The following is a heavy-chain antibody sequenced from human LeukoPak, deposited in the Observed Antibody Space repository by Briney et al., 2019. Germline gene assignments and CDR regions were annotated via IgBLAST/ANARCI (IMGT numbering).Heavy chain of an antibody. J-gene: IGHJ3*02. Sequence: GGSLRLSCAASGFTFSSYDMHRVRQATGKGLEWVSAIGTAGDTYYPGSVKGRFTISRENAKNSLYLQMNSLRAGDTAVYYCAGGGSLRAFDIWGQGTMVTVSS. D-gene: IGHD5-12*01. V-gene: IGHV3-13*01. CDR2: IGTAGDT. CDR3: AGGGSLRAFDI. CDR1: GFTFSSYD.